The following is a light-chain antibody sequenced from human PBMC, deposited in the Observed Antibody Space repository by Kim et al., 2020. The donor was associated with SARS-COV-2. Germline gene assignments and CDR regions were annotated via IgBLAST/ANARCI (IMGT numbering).Light chain of an antibody. CDR1: KLGDKY. CDR3: QAWDSSTVV. Sequence: SGSPGQTASITCSGDKLGDKYACCYQQKPGQSPVLVIYQDSKRPSVIPERFSGSNSGNTATLTISGTQAMDEADYYCQAWDSSTVVFGGGTQLTVL. CDR2: QDS. J-gene: IGLJ2*01. V-gene: IGLV3-1*01.